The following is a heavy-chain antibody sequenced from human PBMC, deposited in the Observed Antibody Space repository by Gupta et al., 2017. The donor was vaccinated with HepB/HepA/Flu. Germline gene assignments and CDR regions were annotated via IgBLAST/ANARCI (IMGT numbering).Heavy chain of an antibody. CDR3: ARVSAYRITIFGVVIRSFDI. V-gene: IGHV6-1*01. D-gene: IGHD3-3*01. Sequence: QVQLQQSGPGLVKPSQTLSLTCSISGDSVSSNSAAWNWIRQSPSRGLEWLGRTYYRSKWYNDYAVSVKSRITINPDTSKNQFSLQLNSVTPEDTAVYYCARVSAYRITIFGVVIRSFDIWGQGTMVTVSS. CDR2: TYYRSKWYN. CDR1: GDSVSSNSAA. J-gene: IGHJ3*02.